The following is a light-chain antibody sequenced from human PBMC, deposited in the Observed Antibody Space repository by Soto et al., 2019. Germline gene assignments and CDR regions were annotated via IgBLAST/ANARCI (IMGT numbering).Light chain of an antibody. V-gene: IGLV2-14*01. J-gene: IGLJ1*01. CDR2: DVS. CDR3: SSYTSSGTLI. CDR1: SSDVGGYNY. Sequence: QSVLTQPASVSGSPGQSITISCTGTSSDVGGYNYVSWYQQHPGKAHKLMIYDVSNRPSGVSNRFSGSKSGNTASLTISGLQAEDEADYYCSSYTSSGTLIFGTGTKVTVL.